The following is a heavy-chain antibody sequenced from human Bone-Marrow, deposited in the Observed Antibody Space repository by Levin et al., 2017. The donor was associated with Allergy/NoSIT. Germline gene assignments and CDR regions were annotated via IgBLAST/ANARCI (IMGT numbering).Heavy chain of an antibody. V-gene: IGHV3-33*01. CDR3: ARDIGYEATFYGLDV. CDR1: GFTFTSYG. Sequence: PGGSLRLSCAASGFTFTSYGMHWVRQAPGKGLEWVAVIWYSGSRQYYGESVKGRFTISRDSSKNTLFLQMNNFTVEDTAVYFCARDIGYEATFYGLDVWGQGTTVTVSS. D-gene: IGHD5-12*01. CDR2: IWYSGSRQ. J-gene: IGHJ6*02.